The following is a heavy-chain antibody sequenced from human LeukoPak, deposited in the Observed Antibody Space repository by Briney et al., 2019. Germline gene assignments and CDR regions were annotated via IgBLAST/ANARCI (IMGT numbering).Heavy chain of an antibody. CDR3: ARSDTTGYWYDY. D-gene: IGHD3-22*01. Sequence: PSETVSLTCIVSGGSISNYYWNWIRQPPGKALEWIGHIYYTGSTNYNPSLKSRVTISLDTSNNQLSLKLSSVTAADTALYYCARSDTTGYWYDYWGQGTLVTVSS. V-gene: IGHV4-59*08. CDR2: IYYTGST. J-gene: IGHJ4*02. CDR1: GGSISNYY.